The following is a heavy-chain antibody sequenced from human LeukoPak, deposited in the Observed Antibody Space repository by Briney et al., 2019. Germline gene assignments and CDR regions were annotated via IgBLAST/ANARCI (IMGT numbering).Heavy chain of an antibody. CDR2: IYYTGST. CDR1: GDSISSGDYY. CDR3: ARDTVASSDAFDI. Sequence: SETLSLTCTVSGDSISSGDYYWSWIRQPPGKVLEWIGYIYYTGSTYYNPSLKSRVTMSVDTSKNQFSLNLRSVTAADTAVYYCARDTVASSDAFDIWGQGTMVTVSS. V-gene: IGHV4-30-4*01. D-gene: IGHD2-21*01. J-gene: IGHJ3*02.